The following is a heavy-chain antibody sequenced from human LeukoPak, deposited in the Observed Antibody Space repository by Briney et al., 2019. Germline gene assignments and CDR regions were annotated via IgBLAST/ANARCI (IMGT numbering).Heavy chain of an antibody. CDR3: ARDIFGSGSSEYYYYYYGMDV. CDR1: GFTFSNVW. D-gene: IGHD3-10*01. J-gene: IGHJ6*02. Sequence: TGGSLRLSCTASGFTFSNVWMSWVRQAPGKGLEWVGRIKSKSDGATTDYAAPVKGRFTISRDDSKNTLYLQMNSLKAEDTAVYYCARDIFGSGSSEYYYYYYGMDVWGQGTTVTVSS. V-gene: IGHV3-15*01. CDR2: IKSKSDGATT.